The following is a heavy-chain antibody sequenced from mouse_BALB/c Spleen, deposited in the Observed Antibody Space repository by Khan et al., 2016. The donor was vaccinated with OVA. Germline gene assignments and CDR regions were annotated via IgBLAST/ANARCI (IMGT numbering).Heavy chain of an antibody. D-gene: IGHD1-1*01. Sequence: EVELVEPGGGLVNPGGSLKLSCAASGFPFSNYAMSWVRQSPEKRLEWVASISSGDSTYYPDSVKGRFTISRDNARNILYLQMSSLRSEDTAMYYCARDYGFAYWGQGTLVTVSA. CDR1: GFPFSNYA. V-gene: IGHV5-6-5*01. CDR3: ARDYGFAY. J-gene: IGHJ3*01. CDR2: ISSGDST.